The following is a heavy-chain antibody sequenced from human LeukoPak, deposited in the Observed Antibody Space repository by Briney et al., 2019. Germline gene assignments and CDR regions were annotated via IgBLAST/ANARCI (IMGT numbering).Heavy chain of an antibody. CDR3: ARAVGSGFYRGDSFDI. CDR1: GGSLSSGGYY. V-gene: IGHV4-30-2*01. D-gene: IGHD3-3*01. CDR2: IYHSGST. J-gene: IGHJ3*02. Sequence: SETLSLTCTVSGGSLSSGGYYWSWIRQPPGKGLEWIGYIYHSGSTYYHPSLKSRVTISVDSSKNQFSLKLSSVTAADTAVYYCARAVGSGFYRGDSFDIWGRGTMVTVSS.